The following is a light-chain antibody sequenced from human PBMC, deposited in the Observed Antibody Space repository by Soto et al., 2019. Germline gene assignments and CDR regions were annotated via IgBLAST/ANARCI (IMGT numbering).Light chain of an antibody. CDR3: QQRSNWPRFT. V-gene: IGKV3-11*01. CDR1: QSVSSY. J-gene: IGKJ3*01. Sequence: EIVLTQSPATLSLSPGERATLSCRASQSVSSYLAWYQQKPGQAPRLLIYDVSNRATGIPARFSGSGSATDFTLTISSLEPEDFAVYYCQQRSNWPRFTFGPGTKVDIK. CDR2: DVS.